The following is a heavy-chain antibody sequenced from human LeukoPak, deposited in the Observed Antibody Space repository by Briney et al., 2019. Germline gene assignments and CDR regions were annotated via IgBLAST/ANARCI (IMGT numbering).Heavy chain of an antibody. D-gene: IGHD6-19*01. Sequence: GGSLRLSCAASGFTFSSYSVNWVRQAPGKGLEWVSSISSSSSYIYYVDAVKGRFTISRDNAKNSLYLQMNSLRAEDTAVYYCARASGWYERGPDYYYYYMDVRGKGTTVIVSS. J-gene: IGHJ6*03. CDR1: GFTFSSYS. V-gene: IGHV3-21*01. CDR2: ISSSSSYI. CDR3: ARASGWYERGPDYYYYYMDV.